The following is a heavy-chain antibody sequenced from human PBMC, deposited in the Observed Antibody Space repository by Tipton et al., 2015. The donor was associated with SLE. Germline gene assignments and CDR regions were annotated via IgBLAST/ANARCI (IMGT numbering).Heavy chain of an antibody. D-gene: IGHD4-17*01. CDR2: IRYRGDET. Sequence: GSLRLSCAASGFTFNTYAMSWVRQAPGKGLEWVAGIRYRGDETYYADSVKGRFTISRDNSQNMLYLQMNSLSVDDTAVYYCARAEYGDWIFDYWGQGTLVTVSS. CDR1: GFTFNTYA. CDR3: ARAEYGDWIFDY. J-gene: IGHJ4*02. V-gene: IGHV3-23*01.